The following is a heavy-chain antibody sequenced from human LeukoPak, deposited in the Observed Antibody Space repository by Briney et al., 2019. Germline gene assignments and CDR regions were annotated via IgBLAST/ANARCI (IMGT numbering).Heavy chain of an antibody. CDR1: GFTFSSYA. D-gene: IGHD5-18*01. CDR3: ARKGYRYGYSDY. CDR2: ISSNGGTT. J-gene: IGHJ4*02. V-gene: IGHV3-64*01. Sequence: GGSLRLSCAASGFTFSSYAMHWVRQAPGKGLEYVSAISSNGGTTYYANSVKGRFTVSRDNSKNTLYLQMGSLRGEDMAVYYCARKGYRYGYSDYWGQGTLVTVSS.